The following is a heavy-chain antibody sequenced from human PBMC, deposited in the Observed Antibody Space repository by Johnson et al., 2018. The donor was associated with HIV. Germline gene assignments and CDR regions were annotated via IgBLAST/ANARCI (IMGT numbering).Heavy chain of an antibody. V-gene: IGHV3-30*02. CDR1: GFTFSNYG. Sequence: QVQLVESGGDVVQPGGSLRLSCAASGFTFSNYGFHWVRQAPGKGLEWVAFIQYDDNNEYYADSVKGRFTISRDNSRNTLYLQMSNLRTEETAVYYCAKGEAQEGWIQLWSYAFDFWGRGTMVTVSS. CDR2: IQYDDNNE. J-gene: IGHJ3*01. D-gene: IGHD5-18*01. CDR3: AKGEAQEGWIQLWSYAFDF.